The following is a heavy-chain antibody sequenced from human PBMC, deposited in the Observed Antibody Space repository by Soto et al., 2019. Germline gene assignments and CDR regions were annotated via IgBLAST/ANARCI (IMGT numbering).Heavy chain of an antibody. CDR2: IFYLGSS. Sequence: PSETLSLTCTVSGDSIISSDFYFFCVRQPPWKGLELIGSIFYLGSSYYNPSLKSRVTMSVDTSKNQFSLRLRSVTAADTALYFCARHSLALRKNNWFDPWGQGIMVTVSS. J-gene: IGHJ5*02. CDR1: GDSIISSDFY. D-gene: IGHD3-3*02. V-gene: IGHV4-39*01. CDR3: ARHSLALRKNNWFDP.